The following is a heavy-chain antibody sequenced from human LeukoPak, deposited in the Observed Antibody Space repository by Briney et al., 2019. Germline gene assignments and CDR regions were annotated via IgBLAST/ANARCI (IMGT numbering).Heavy chain of an antibody. CDR2: INAGNGNT. D-gene: IGHD3-22*01. Sequence: ASVEVSCKASGYTFTSYAMHWVRQAPGQRLEWMGWINAGNGNTKYSQKFQGRVTITRDTSASTAYMELSSLRSEDTAVYYCAREGGTMIVVVTYGMDVWGQGTTVTVSS. CDR1: GYTFTSYA. V-gene: IGHV1-3*01. J-gene: IGHJ6*02. CDR3: AREGGTMIVVVTYGMDV.